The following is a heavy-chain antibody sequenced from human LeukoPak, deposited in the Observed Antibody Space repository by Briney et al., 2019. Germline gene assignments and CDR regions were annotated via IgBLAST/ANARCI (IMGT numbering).Heavy chain of an antibody. D-gene: IGHD3-22*01. V-gene: IGHV4-59*01. J-gene: IGHJ5*02. CDR1: GGSISSYH. Sequence: SETLSLTCTVSGGSISSYHWSWIRQPPGKGLEWIGYIYYSGSTNYNPSLKSRVTISVDTSKNQFSLKLSSVTAADTAVYYCARDYHDSSGYSGNPYRWFDPWGQGTLVTVSS. CDR3: ARDYHDSSGYSGNPYRWFDP. CDR2: IYYSGST.